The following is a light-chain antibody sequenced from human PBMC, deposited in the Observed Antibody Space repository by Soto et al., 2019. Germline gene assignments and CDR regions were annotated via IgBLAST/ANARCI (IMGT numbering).Light chain of an antibody. CDR3: QKYYVIPLT. V-gene: IGKV4-1*01. J-gene: IGKJ4*01. CDR2: WAS. CDR1: QSVLYNSNNKNY. Sequence: DIVMTQSPDSLAVSLGERATINCKSSQSVLYNSNNKNYLAWYQQKPGQPPKLLIYWASTRESGVPDRFSGSGSGTDFTLPISSLQAEDVAIYHFQKYYVIPLTFGGGTKVEIK.